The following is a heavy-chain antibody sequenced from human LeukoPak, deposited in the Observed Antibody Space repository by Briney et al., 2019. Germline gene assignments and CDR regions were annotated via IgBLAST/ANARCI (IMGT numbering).Heavy chain of an antibody. Sequence: SETLSLTCTVSGYSISSGYYWGWIRQPPGKGLEWIGSIHHSGNTYYNPSRKSRVTISVDTSKNQFSLKLSSVTAADTAVYYCARDRATTVTTGAFDIWGQGTMVTVSS. V-gene: IGHV4-38-2*02. J-gene: IGHJ3*02. CDR1: GYSISSGYY. CDR3: ARDRATTVTTGAFDI. D-gene: IGHD4-17*01. CDR2: IHHSGNT.